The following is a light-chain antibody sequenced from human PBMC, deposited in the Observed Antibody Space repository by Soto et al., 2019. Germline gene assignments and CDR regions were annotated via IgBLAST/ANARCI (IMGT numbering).Light chain of an antibody. CDR3: QQYGSSPYT. J-gene: IGKJ2*01. CDR1: QSGTNTY. CDR2: GAS. V-gene: IGKV3-20*01. Sequence: EIVLTQSPGTLSLSPGERATLSCRASQSGTNTYLAWYQQKPGQAPRLLIYGASSRATGIPDRFSGSGSGTDFTLTISRLDPEDFAVYYCQQYGSSPYTFGQGTKLEIK.